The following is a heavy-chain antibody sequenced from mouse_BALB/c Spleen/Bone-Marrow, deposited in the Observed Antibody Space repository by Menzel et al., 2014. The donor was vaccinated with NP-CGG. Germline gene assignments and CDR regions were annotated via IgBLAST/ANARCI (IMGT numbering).Heavy chain of an antibody. CDR2: ILPSIGRT. J-gene: IGHJ2*01. CDR3: ARLYGNTFDY. CDR1: DSEVFPITY. D-gene: IGHD1-1*01. Sequence: QVHVKQSGSELRSPGSSVKLSCKDFDSEVFPITYMSWVRQKPGHGFEWIGDILPSIGRTIYGQNFADKATLDADTVSNTAYLELNGLTSEDSAIYYCARLYGNTFDYWGQGTTLTVSS. V-gene: IGHV15-2*02.